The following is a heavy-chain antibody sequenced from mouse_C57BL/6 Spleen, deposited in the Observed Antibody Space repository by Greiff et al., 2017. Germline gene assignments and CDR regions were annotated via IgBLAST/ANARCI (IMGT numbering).Heavy chain of an antibody. CDR3: ARCRSSDWYFDV. CDR2: IDPSDSYT. CDR1: GYTFTSYW. Sequence: VQLQQSGAELVKPGASVKLSCKASGYTFTSYWLQWVKQRPGQGLEWIGEIDPSDSYTNYNQKFKGKATLTVDTSSSTAYMQLSSLTSEDSAVYYCARCRSSDWYFDVWGTGTTVTVSS. V-gene: IGHV1-50*01. J-gene: IGHJ1*03. D-gene: IGHD1-1*01.